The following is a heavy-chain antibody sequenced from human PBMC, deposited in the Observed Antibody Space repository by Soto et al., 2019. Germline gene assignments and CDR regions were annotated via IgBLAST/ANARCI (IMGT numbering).Heavy chain of an antibody. CDR2: INPGDFDT. V-gene: IGHV5-51*01. J-gene: IGHJ4*02. D-gene: IGHD6-13*01. CDR3: ARRDGNSWYFDY. CDR1: GYSFTSYW. Sequence: GGSLRLSCKGSGYSFTSYWITWVRQMPGKGLEWMGIINPGDFDTRYSPSFQGQVAISADKSITTAYLQWSSLKASDTAIYYCARRDGNSWYFDYWGQGTLVTVSS.